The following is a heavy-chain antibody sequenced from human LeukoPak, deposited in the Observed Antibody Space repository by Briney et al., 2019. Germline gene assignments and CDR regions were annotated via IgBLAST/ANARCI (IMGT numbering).Heavy chain of an antibody. Sequence: GGSLRLSCAASGFTFSSYAMSWVRRAPGKGLEWVSATSGSGDGTFYADSVKGRFTISRDNSKNTLYLQMNSLRAEDTAIYYCAKLRDFFDSSGQFDYWGQGTLVTASS. J-gene: IGHJ4*02. CDR3: AKLRDFFDSSGQFDY. D-gene: IGHD3-22*01. CDR1: GFTFSSYA. V-gene: IGHV3-23*01. CDR2: TSGSGDGT.